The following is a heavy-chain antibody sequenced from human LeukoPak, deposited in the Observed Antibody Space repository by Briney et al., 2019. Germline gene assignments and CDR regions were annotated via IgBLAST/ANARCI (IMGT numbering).Heavy chain of an antibody. V-gene: IGHV4-59*08. CDR2: IYYTGST. Sequence: LSETLSLTCTVSGGSISGYYWSWIRQPPAKGLAWIGFIYYTGSTNYNPSLKCRVTISVDTSKNQFSLTLRSVTAADTAVYYCARQASCSSATCNPFDYWGQGTLVTVSS. J-gene: IGHJ4*02. CDR1: GGSISGYY. D-gene: IGHD2-2*01. CDR3: ARQASCSSATCNPFDY.